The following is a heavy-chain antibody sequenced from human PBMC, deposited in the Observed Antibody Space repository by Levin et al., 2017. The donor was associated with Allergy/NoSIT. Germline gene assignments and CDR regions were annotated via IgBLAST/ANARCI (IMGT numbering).Heavy chain of an antibody. D-gene: IGHD3-10*01. J-gene: IGHJ4*02. Sequence: GESLKISCAASGFTFSDYYMSWIRQAPGKGLEWVSYISSSSSYTNYADSVKGRFTISRDNAKNSLYLQMNSLRAEDTAVYYCAGGNFGGGDYWGQGTLVTVSS. CDR1: GFTFSDYY. CDR3: AGGNFGGGDY. V-gene: IGHV3-11*03. CDR2: ISSSSSYT.